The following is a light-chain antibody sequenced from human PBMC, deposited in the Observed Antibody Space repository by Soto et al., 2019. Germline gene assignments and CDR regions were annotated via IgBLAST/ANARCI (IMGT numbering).Light chain of an antibody. J-gene: IGKJ4*01. CDR2: ATS. CDR1: QGIAPY. CDR3: QKYNSAPLT. Sequence: DVQMTQSPSSLSAFVGDRVTITCRARQGIAPYLAWFQQKPGKVPKLLIYATSTLQSGVPSRFSGSGSGTDSTLTISSLQPEDVATYYCQKYNSAPLTFGGGTKVDIK. V-gene: IGKV1-27*01.